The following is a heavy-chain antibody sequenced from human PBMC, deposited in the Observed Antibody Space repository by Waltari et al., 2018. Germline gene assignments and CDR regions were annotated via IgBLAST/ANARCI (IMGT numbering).Heavy chain of an antibody. V-gene: IGHV4-38-2*02. CDR2: IYHSGST. J-gene: IGHJ4*02. Sequence: QVQLQESGPGLVKPSETLSLTCTVSGYSISSGYYWGWIRQPPGKGLEWIGSIYHSGSTYYNPSLKSRVTISVDTSKNQFSLKLSSVTAADTAVYYCAHWGGYGYYFDYWGQGTLVTVSS. CDR3: AHWGGYGYYFDY. D-gene: IGHD5-12*01. CDR1: GYSISSGYY.